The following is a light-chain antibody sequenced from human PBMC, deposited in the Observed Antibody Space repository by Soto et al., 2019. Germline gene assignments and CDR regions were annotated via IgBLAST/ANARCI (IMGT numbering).Light chain of an antibody. V-gene: IGKV4-1*01. CDR1: HSFLYSSNNKNS. J-gene: IGKJ5*01. Sequence: EMVMTQSPDSLGVSLGERATMNVKCTHSFLYSSNNKNSLAWYQQKVGQPPKLLISWASTRESGVPDRFSGSGSGTDFTLTISSLRAEDVAVYSCQQYYTSPITFGQGTRLQI. CDR2: WAS. CDR3: QQYYTSPIT.